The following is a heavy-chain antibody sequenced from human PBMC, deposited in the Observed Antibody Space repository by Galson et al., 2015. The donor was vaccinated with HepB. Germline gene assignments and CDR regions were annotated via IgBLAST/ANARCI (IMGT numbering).Heavy chain of an antibody. J-gene: IGHJ5*02. Sequence: SVKVSCKASGYTFTSYAMHWVRQAPGQRLERMGWINAGNDNTKYSQKFQGRVTITRDTSASTAYMELRTLRSEDTAVYYCARAWIQLWDNWFDPWGQGTLVTVSS. D-gene: IGHD5-18*01. CDR2: INAGNDNT. CDR3: ARAWIQLWDNWFDP. V-gene: IGHV1-3*01. CDR1: GYTFTSYA.